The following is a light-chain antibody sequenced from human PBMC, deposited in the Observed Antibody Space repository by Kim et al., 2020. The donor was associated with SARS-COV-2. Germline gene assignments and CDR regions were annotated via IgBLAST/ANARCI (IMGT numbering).Light chain of an antibody. J-gene: IGLJ1*01. V-gene: IGLV2-14*01. Sequence: LTQPASVSGSPGQSITISCTGTSSDIGAYNYVSWYQQHPGKAPKLMIYDVTKRPSGVSDRFSGTKSGNTASLTISGLQAEDEADYYCSSYASSVSYVFGTGTKVTVL. CDR1: SSDIGAYNY. CDR2: DVT. CDR3: SSYASSVSYV.